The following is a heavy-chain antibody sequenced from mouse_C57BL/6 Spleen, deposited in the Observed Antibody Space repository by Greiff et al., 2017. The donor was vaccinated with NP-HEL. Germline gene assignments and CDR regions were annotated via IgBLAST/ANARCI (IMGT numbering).Heavy chain of an antibody. D-gene: IGHD2-12*01. Sequence: EVQLVESGGGLVKPGGSLKLSCAASGFTFSSYAMSWVRQTPEKRLEWVATISDGGSYTYYPDNVKGRFTISRDNAKNNLYLQMSHLKSEDTAMYYCARHDQGYAMDYWGQGTSVTVSS. V-gene: IGHV5-4*01. CDR2: ISDGGSYT. CDR3: ARHDQGYAMDY. J-gene: IGHJ4*01. CDR1: GFTFSSYA.